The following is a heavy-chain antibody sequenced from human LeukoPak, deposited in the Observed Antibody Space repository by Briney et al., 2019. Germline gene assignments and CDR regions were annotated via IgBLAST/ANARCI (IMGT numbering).Heavy chain of an antibody. V-gene: IGHV4-31*11. Sequence: PSETLSLTCAVYGGSFSGYYWSWIRQHPGKGLEWIGYIYYSGSTYYNPSLKSRVTISVDTSKNQFSLKLSSVTAADTAVYYCARDGSVDSRHYYYYGMDVWGQGTTVTVSS. D-gene: IGHD3-9*01. CDR1: GGSFSGYY. CDR2: IYYSGST. J-gene: IGHJ6*02. CDR3: ARDGSVDSRHYYYYGMDV.